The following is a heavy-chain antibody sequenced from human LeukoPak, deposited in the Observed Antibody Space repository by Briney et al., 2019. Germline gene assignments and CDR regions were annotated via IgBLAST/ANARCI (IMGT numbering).Heavy chain of an antibody. CDR1: GYTFTSYG. Sequence: ASVKVSCKASGYTFTSYGISWVRQAPGQGLEWLGWISANDGNTDYPQKLQGRVTMTTDTSTSTAYMELRSLRSDDTAVYYCARESHVTREDYWGQGTLVTVSS. V-gene: IGHV1-18*01. CDR2: ISANDGNT. D-gene: IGHD3-10*01. J-gene: IGHJ4*02. CDR3: ARESHVTREDY.